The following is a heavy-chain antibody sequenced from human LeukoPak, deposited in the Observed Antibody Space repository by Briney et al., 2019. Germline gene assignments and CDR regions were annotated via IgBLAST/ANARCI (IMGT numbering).Heavy chain of an antibody. CDR1: GGSFSGYY. Sequence: TSETLSLTCAVYGGSFSGYYWSWIRQPPGKGLEWIGEINHSGSTNYNPSLKSRVTISVDTSKNQFSLKLSSVTAADTAVYYCARGVVRGEFDYWGQGTLVTVSS. V-gene: IGHV4-34*01. J-gene: IGHJ4*02. CDR3: ARGVVRGEFDY. D-gene: IGHD2-15*01. CDR2: INHSGST.